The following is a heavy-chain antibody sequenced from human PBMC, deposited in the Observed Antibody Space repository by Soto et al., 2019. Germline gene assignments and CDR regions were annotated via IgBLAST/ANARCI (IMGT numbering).Heavy chain of an antibody. J-gene: IGHJ4*02. V-gene: IGHV4-59*01. Sequence: QVQLQESGPGLVKPSETLSLTCTVSGGSITPYYWSWIRQPPGKRLEWIGYISSSGFTHYNPSLNSRVTISVDTSKHQFSLKLSSVTAADTAVYYCVRDCYSSSWFDLWGQGTLVTVSS. CDR2: ISSSGFT. D-gene: IGHD6-13*01. CDR1: GGSITPYY. CDR3: VRDCYSSSWFDL.